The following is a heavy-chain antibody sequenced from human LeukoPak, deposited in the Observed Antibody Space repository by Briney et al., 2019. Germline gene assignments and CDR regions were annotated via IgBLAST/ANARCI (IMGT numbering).Heavy chain of an antibody. D-gene: IGHD4-17*01. CDR3: ARRHPSRHGDRRDAFDI. CDR1: GFTFSSYA. V-gene: IGHV3-23*01. CDR2: ISCSGCST. J-gene: IGHJ3*02. Sequence: PGGSLRLSCAASGFTFSSYARSWVRQPPGKGLEWVASISCSGCSTYYADSVKGRFTISRDNSKNTLYLQMNSLRAEDTAVYYCARRHPSRHGDRRDAFDIWGQGTMVTVSS.